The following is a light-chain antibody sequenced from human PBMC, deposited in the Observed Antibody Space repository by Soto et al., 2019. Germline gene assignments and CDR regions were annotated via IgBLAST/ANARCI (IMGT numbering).Light chain of an antibody. V-gene: IGKV4-1*01. J-gene: IGKJ1*01. CDR3: QQYNTYPWT. CDR1: QSVLFTAKNKNY. CDR2: DAS. Sequence: DIVMTQSPDSLAVSLGERATSNCKSSQSVLFTAKNKNYLAWFQQKPGKAPNLLIYDASDLESGVPPRFSGSGSGTGFTLTISSLQPGDFATYYCQQYNTYPWTFGQGTKVDI.